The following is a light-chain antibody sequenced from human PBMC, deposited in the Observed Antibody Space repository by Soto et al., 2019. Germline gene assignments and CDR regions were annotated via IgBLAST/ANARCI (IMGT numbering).Light chain of an antibody. Sequence: QSTRTQQATGSGPPGHSITNTCSGTSSNIGGYNVVSWYQQHPGKAPKVIVYEGIKRPSGVSDRFSGSTSGSTASLTISGLQAEDEAEYYCCSYVGATTYGFGSGTKATVL. CDR3: CSYVGATTYG. CDR2: EGI. CDR1: SSNIGGYNV. V-gene: IGLV2-23*01. J-gene: IGLJ1*01.